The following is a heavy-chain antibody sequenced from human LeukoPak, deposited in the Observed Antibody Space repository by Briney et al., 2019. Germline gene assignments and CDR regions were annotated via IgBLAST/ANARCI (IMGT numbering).Heavy chain of an antibody. D-gene: IGHD2-15*01. CDR2: ISGSGGST. J-gene: IGHJ4*02. CDR3: AKARSCSGGSCYSSYYFDY. V-gene: IGHV3-23*01. CDR1: GFTFSSYA. Sequence: GGSLRLSCAASGFTFSSYAMSWVRQAPGKGLEWVSAISGSGGSTYYADSVKSRFTISRDNSKNTLYLQMNSLRAEDTAVYYCAKARSCSGGSCYSSYYFDYWGQGTLVTVSS.